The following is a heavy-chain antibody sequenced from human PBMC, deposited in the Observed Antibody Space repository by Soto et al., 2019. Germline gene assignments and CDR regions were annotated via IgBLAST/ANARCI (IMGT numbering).Heavy chain of an antibody. CDR3: ARFYDSSGYYYLY. Sequence: GSLRLSCSASGFTFSSYAMHWFRQAPGKGLECVAVISYDGSNKYYADSVKGRFTISRDNSKNTLYLQMNSLRAEDTAVYYCARFYDSSGYYYLYWGQGTLVTVSS. CDR2: ISYDGSNK. D-gene: IGHD3-22*01. V-gene: IGHV3-30-3*01. J-gene: IGHJ4*02. CDR1: GFTFSSYA.